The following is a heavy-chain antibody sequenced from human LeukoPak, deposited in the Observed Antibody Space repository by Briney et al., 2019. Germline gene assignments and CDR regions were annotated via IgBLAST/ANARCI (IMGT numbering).Heavy chain of an antibody. V-gene: IGHV3-9*02. CDR1: GFTSDA. CDR2: ISWNSGTI. J-gene: IGHJ3*02. Sequence: PGGSLRLSCLASGFTSDAMHWVRQSPGQGLEWVSGISWNSGTIGYADPVKGRFTVSRDNDKNSMYLQMNGLRVEDTALYYCAKSYINYGGNAADAFDIWGQGTMVTVSS. D-gene: IGHD4-23*01. CDR3: AKSYINYGGNAADAFDI.